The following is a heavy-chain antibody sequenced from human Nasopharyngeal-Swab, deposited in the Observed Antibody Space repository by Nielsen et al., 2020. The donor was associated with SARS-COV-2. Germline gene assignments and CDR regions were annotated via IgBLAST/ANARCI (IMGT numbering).Heavy chain of an antibody. CDR2: MNPNSGNT. Sequence: ASVKVSCKASGDTFTSYDINWVRKATGQGLEWRGWMNPNSGNTGYAQKSQGRVTMTRNTSISTAYMELSSLRSEDTAVYYGASATGPTGWYYYYGMDVWGQGTTVTVSS. V-gene: IGHV1-8*01. CDR1: GDTFTSYD. D-gene: IGHD1-1*01. J-gene: IGHJ6*02. CDR3: ASATGPTGWYYYYGMDV.